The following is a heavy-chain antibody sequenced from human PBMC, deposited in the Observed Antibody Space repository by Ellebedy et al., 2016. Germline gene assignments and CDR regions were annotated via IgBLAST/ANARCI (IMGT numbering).Heavy chain of an antibody. D-gene: IGHD2-2*01. CDR2: VYTSGST. J-gene: IGHJ3*02. V-gene: IGHV4-4*07. CDR3: ARDPYLSAFDI. CDR1: GGSISSYY. Sequence: SETLSLTXTVSGGSISSYYWSWIRQPAGKRLEWIGRVYTSGSTNYNPSLKSRVTMSVDTSRNQFSLKLSSVTAADTAVYYCARDPYLSAFDIWGQGTMVTVSS.